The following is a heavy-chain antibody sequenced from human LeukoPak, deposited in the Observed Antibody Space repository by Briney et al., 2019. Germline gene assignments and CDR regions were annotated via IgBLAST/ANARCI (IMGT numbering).Heavy chain of an antibody. D-gene: IGHD3-10*01. J-gene: IGHJ4*02. CDR1: GFTVSSYG. Sequence: PGRSLRLSCAADGFTVSSYGMHSVRQAPGKGLEWVVVISFDGSNKYYADSVKGRFTISRDNSKNTLYLQMNSLRAEDRAVYYCAKDRRGTMVRGVIKYFDYWGQGTLVTVSS. CDR3: AKDRRGTMVRGVIKYFDY. CDR2: ISFDGSNK. V-gene: IGHV3-30*18.